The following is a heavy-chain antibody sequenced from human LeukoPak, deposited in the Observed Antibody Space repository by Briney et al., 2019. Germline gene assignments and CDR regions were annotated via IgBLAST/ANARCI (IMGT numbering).Heavy chain of an antibody. Sequence: NPGGSLRLSCAASGFIFSDYYMSWIRQAPGKGLEWVSYISSSDSTKYYADSVKGRFTISRDNANNSLYLQMNSLRADDTAVYYCARRDVLIVTLDPWGQGTLVTVSS. J-gene: IGHJ5*02. D-gene: IGHD3-16*02. CDR1: GFIFSDYY. CDR2: ISSSDSTK. V-gene: IGHV3-11*01. CDR3: ARRDVLIVTLDP.